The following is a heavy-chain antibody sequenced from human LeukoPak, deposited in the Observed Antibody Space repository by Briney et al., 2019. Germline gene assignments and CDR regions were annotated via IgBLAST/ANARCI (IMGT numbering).Heavy chain of an antibody. CDR2: INSDGSST. CDR1: GFTFSSYW. V-gene: IGHV3-74*01. J-gene: IGHJ3*02. D-gene: IGHD1-1*01. Sequence: GGSLRLSCAASGFTFSSYWMHWVRQAPGKGLVWVSRINSDGSSTSYADSVKGRFTISRDNAKNTPYLQMNSLRAEDTAVYYCARDHDREAFDIWGQGTMVTVSS. CDR3: ARDHDREAFDI.